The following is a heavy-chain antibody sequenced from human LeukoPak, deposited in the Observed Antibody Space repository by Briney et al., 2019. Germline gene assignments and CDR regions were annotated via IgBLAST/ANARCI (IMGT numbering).Heavy chain of an antibody. D-gene: IGHD3-10*01. CDR1: GFTFSSHW. J-gene: IGHJ4*02. CDR2: IKYDASST. Sequence: PGRSLRLSCAASGFTFSSHWMHWIRQAPGKGLVWVSRIKYDASSTSYADSVKGRFTISRDNSKNTLYLQMNNLRPEDTAVYYCAKPWARGQAVRGEGVFDSWGQGALVTVSS. CDR3: AKPWARGQAVRGEGVFDS. V-gene: IGHV3-74*01.